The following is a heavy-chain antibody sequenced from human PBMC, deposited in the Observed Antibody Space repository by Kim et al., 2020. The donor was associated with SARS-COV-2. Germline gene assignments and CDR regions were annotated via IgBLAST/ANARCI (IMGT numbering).Heavy chain of an antibody. Sequence: LKGGVTISVDTSKNQFSLKLSSVTAADTAVYYCARDRAAAVYYYYGMDVWGQGTTVTVSS. D-gene: IGHD6-13*01. CDR3: ARDRAAAVYYYYGMDV. J-gene: IGHJ6*02. V-gene: IGHV4-59*01.